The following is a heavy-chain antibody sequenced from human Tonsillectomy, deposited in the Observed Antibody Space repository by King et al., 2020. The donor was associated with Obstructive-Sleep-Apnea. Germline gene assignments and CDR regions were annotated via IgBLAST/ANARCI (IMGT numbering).Heavy chain of an antibody. D-gene: IGHD3-16*01. V-gene: IGHV3-13*05. CDR2: IGTAGDP. CDR1: GFTFNSYD. CDR3: ARGGGGAAHWYFDL. Sequence: VQLVESGGGLVQPGGSLRLSCAASGFTFNSYDMHWVRQATGKGLEWVSAIGTAGDPYYPGSVKGRFTISRENAKNSLYLQMNSLRAGDTAVYYCARGGGGAAHWYFDLWGRGTLVTVSS. J-gene: IGHJ2*01.